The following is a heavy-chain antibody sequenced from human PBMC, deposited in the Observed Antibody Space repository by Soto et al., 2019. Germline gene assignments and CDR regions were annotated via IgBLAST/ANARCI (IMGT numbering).Heavy chain of an antibody. CDR3: ARVNTMADNWFDP. CDR2: IIPIFGTA. CDR1: GGTFISYA. V-gene: IGHV1-69*13. J-gene: IGHJ5*02. Sequence: SVKVSCKASGGTFISYAISWVRQAPGQGLEWMGGIIPIFGTANYAQKFQGRVTITADESTSTAYMELSSLRSEDTAVYYCARVNTMADNWFDPWGQGTLVTVSS. D-gene: IGHD3-10*01.